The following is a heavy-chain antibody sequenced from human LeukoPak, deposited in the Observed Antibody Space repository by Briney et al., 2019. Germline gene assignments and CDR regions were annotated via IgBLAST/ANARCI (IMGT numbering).Heavy chain of an antibody. J-gene: IGHJ6*03. Sequence: ASVKVSCKASGYTFTNYHIHWVRQAPGQGLEWMGWISGYNGNTNYAQKFQGRVTMTRDTSISTAYMELSSLRSDDTAVYYCASSSWTDYYYYYMDVWGKGTTVTISS. CDR2: ISGYNGNT. CDR3: ASSSWTDYYYYYMDV. CDR1: GYTFTNYH. D-gene: IGHD6-13*01. V-gene: IGHV1-2*02.